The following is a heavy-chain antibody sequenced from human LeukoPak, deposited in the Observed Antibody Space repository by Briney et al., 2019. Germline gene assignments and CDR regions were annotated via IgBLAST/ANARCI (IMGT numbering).Heavy chain of an antibody. V-gene: IGHV4-38-2*02. CDR2: IYHSGST. J-gene: IGHJ4*02. CDR1: GYSISSGYY. Sequence: SETLSLTCTVSGYSISSGYYWGWIRQPPGKGLEWIGSIYHSGSTYYNPSLKSRVTISVDTSKNQFSLKLSSVTAADTAVYYCARDTYYYGSGSQTPHFDYWGQGTLVTVSS. CDR3: ARDTYYYGSGSQTPHFDY. D-gene: IGHD3-10*01.